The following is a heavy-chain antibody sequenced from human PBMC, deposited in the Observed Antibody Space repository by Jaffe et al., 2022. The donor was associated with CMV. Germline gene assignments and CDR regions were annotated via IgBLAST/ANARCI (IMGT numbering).Heavy chain of an antibody. J-gene: IGHJ4*02. CDR1: GFTFSSYA. CDR2: ISGSGGST. CDR3: AKVGASLDYGDYGVDY. V-gene: IGHV3-23*01. D-gene: IGHD4-17*01. Sequence: EVQLLESGGGLVQPGGSLRLSCAASGFTFSSYAMSWVRQAPGKGLEWVSAISGSGGSTYYADSVKGRFTISRDNSKNTLYLQMNSLRAEDTAVYYCAKVGASLDYGDYGVDYWGQGTLVTVSS.